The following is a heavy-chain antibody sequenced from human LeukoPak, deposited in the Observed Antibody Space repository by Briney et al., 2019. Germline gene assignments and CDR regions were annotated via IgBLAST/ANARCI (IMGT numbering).Heavy chain of an antibody. CDR2: IYYSGST. CDR3: ARTERDYFDY. CDR1: GGSISSYY. Sequence: PSETPSLTCTVSGGSISSYYWSWIRQPPGKGLEWIGYIYYSGSTNYNPSLKSRVTISVDTSKNQFSLKLSSVTAADTAVYYCARTERDYFDYWGQGTLVTVSS. D-gene: IGHD1-26*01. J-gene: IGHJ4*02. V-gene: IGHV4-59*01.